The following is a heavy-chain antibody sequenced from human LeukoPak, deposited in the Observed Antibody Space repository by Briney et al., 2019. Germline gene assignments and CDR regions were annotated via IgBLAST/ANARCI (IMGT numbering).Heavy chain of an antibody. CDR1: GFTFSSYS. J-gene: IGHJ4*02. CDR2: ISSSSSYI. CDR3: ARSCLFCKVDYDILTGYYPAFDY. Sequence: PGGSLRLSCAASGFTFSSYSMNWVRQAPGKGLEWVSSISSSSSYIYYADSVKGRFTISRYNAKNSLYLQMNSLRAEDTAVYYCARSCLFCKVDYDILTGYYPAFDYWGQGTLVSVSS. D-gene: IGHD3-9*01. V-gene: IGHV3-21*01.